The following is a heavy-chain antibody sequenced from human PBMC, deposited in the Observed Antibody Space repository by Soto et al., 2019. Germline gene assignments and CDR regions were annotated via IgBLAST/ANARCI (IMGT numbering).Heavy chain of an antibody. CDR2: IDNSGIT. CDR1: GGSISSGGYY. J-gene: IGHJ4*02. V-gene: IGHV4-31*03. Sequence: QVQLQESGPGLVKPSQTLSLTCTVSGGSISSGGYYWSWIRQHPGKGLEWIGHIDNSGITYYNPTLKSRVAISADTSKNQFSLKLSSVTAADTAVYYCARRSALVVDNWGQGTLVTVSS. D-gene: IGHD6-6*01. CDR3: ARRSALVVDN.